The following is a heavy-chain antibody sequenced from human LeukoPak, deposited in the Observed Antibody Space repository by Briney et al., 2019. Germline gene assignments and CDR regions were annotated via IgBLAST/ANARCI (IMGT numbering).Heavy chain of an antibody. V-gene: IGHV4-34*01. D-gene: IGHD3-22*01. J-gene: IGHJ4*02. CDR3: ARIRPRTPLWTTIVVDRYFDY. Sequence: SETLSLTCAVYGGSFSGYYWSWIRQPPGKGLEWIGEINHSGSTNYNPSLKSRVTISVDTSKNQFSLKLSSVTAADTAVYYCARIRPRTPLWTTIVVDRYFDYWGQGTLVTVSS. CDR1: GGSFSGYY. CDR2: INHSGST.